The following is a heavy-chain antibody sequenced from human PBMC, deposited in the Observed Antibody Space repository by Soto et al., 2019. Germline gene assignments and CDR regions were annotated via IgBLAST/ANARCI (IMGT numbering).Heavy chain of an antibody. V-gene: IGHV4-39*01. CDR1: GGSISSSSYY. CDR3: ARHNEPLCVGYYYDMDV. D-gene: IGHD1-1*01. J-gene: IGHJ6*02. CDR2: IYYSGYT. Sequence: QLQLQESGPGLVKPSETLSLTCTVSGGSISSSSYYWGWIRQPPGKGLEWIGSIYYSGYTYYNPSLNSRVTISVDTSKNQSSAKLRSVTAADTAVYYCARHNEPLCVGYYYDMDVWGQGTTVTVSS.